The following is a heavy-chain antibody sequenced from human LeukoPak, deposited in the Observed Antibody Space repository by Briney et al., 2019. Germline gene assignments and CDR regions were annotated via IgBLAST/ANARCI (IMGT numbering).Heavy chain of an antibody. J-gene: IGHJ4*02. Sequence: GSLRLSCAASGFTFSSYALSWVRQAPGKGLDCVSVISGSDGYTYYADSVKGRFTISRDNSKNTLYLQMNSLRAEDTAIYYCAKQDTSMDYFDYWGRGTLVSVSS. CDR2: ISGSDGYT. V-gene: IGHV3-23*01. CDR3: AKQDTSMDYFDY. CDR1: GFTFSSYA. D-gene: IGHD5-18*01.